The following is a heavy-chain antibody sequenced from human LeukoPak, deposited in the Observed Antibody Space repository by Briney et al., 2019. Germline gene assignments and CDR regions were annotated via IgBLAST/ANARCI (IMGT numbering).Heavy chain of an antibody. J-gene: IGHJ5*02. CDR3: ARDRNVFWPYTGEYNWFDP. V-gene: IGHV1-2*02. CDR2: INPNSGGT. D-gene: IGHD3-16*01. CDR1: GYTFTGYY. Sequence: ASVKVSCKASGYTFTGYYMHWVRQAPGQRLEWMGWINPNSGGTNYAQKFQGRVTMTRDTSISTAYMELSRLRSDDTAVYYCARDRNVFWPYTGEYNWFDPWGQGTLVTVSS.